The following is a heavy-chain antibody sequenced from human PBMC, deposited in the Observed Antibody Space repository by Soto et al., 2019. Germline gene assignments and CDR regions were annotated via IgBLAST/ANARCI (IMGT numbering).Heavy chain of an antibody. CDR1: GFSLSTSGMR. J-gene: IGHJ3*02. Sequence: SGPTLVNPTQTLTLTCTFSGFSLSTSGMRVSWIRQPPGKALEWLARIDWDDDKFYSTSLKTRLTISKDTSKNQVVLTMTNMDPVDTATYYCARDYYDSSGYLDAFDIWGQGTMVTVSS. V-gene: IGHV2-70*04. D-gene: IGHD3-22*01. CDR3: ARDYYDSSGYLDAFDI. CDR2: IDWDDDK.